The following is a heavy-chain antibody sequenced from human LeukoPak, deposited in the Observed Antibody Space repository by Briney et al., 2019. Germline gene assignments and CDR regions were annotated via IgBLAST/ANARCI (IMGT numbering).Heavy chain of an antibody. D-gene: IGHD3-3*01. V-gene: IGHV3-7*01. CDR1: GFTFSSYW. CDR2: IKQDGSEK. CDR3: ARGPDRFLEWLPSYY. Sequence: GGSLRLSCAASGFTFSSYWMSWVRQAPGKGLEWVANIKQDGSEKYYVDSVKGRFTISRDNAKNSLYLQMNSLRAEDTAVYYCARGPDRFLEWLPSYYWGQGTLVTVSS. J-gene: IGHJ4*02.